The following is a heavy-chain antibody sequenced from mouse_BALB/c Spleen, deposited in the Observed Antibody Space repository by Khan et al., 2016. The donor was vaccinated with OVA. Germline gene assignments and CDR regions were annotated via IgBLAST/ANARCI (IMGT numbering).Heavy chain of an antibody. J-gene: IGHJ1*01. CDR1: GYTFTNYG. D-gene: IGHD6-2*01. CDR3: ARISSYWYADF. Sequence: QIQLVQSGPELKKPGETVKISCKASGYTFTNYGMNWVKQAPGKGLKWMGWINTYTGETTYADAFKGRFVFSLETSASTAYLQISTLKNEDMTTYFCARISSYWYADFWGAGTPVTVSS. V-gene: IGHV9-1*02. CDR2: INTYTGET.